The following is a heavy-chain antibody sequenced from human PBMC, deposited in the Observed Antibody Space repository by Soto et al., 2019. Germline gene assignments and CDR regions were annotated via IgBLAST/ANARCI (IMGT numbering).Heavy chain of an antibody. Sequence: SETLSLTCTVSGGSISSYYWSWIRQPPGKGLEWIGYIYYSGSTNYNPSLKSRVTISVDTSKNQFSLKLSSVTAADTAVYYCARRSVPYGDYNDAFDIWGQGTMVTVSS. CDR1: GGSISSYY. D-gene: IGHD4-17*01. CDR2: IYYSGST. CDR3: ARRSVPYGDYNDAFDI. V-gene: IGHV4-59*08. J-gene: IGHJ3*02.